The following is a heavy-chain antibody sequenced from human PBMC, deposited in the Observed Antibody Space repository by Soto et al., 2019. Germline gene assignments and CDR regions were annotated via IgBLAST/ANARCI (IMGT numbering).Heavy chain of an antibody. CDR3: ACVVMRLGAAGSIDL. CDR2: ISAYNGNT. D-gene: IGHD6-25*01. V-gene: IGHV1-18*04. Sequence: GDSVKVSCKTSAYTFTSSGISWVRQAPGQGLEWMGWISAYNGNTNYAQTLQGRVTMTTDTSTSTAYMELRSLRSDDTAVYYCACVVMRLGAAGSIDLWCPGTLVSVS. CDR1: AYTFTSSG. J-gene: IGHJ4*02.